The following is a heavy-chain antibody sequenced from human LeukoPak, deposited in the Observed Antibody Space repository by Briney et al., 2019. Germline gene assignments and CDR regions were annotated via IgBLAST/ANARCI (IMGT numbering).Heavy chain of an antibody. CDR3: ARVAAAGFAYDKFDP. CDR1: GYTFTSYY. D-gene: IGHD6-13*01. Sequence: GAPVKVSCKASGYTFTSYYMHWVRQAPGQGLEWMGIINPSGASTNYAQKFQGRVNMTRDTSTNTVYMELGSLRSEDTAVYYCARVAAAGFAYDKFDPWGQGTLVTVSS. V-gene: IGHV1-46*01. CDR2: INPSGAST. J-gene: IGHJ5*02.